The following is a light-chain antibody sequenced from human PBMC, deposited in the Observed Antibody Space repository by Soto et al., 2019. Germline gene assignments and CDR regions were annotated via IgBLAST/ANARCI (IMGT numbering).Light chain of an antibody. CDR3: VLYMGSGISV. Sequence: QTVVTQEPSFSVSPGRTVTLTCGLSSGSVSTSYYPSWYQQTPGQAPRTLIDSTNTRSSGVPDRFSDSILGNKAALTITGAQADDESDYYCVLYMGSGISVFGGGTKLT. CDR1: SGSVSTSYY. V-gene: IGLV8-61*01. CDR2: STN. J-gene: IGLJ2*01.